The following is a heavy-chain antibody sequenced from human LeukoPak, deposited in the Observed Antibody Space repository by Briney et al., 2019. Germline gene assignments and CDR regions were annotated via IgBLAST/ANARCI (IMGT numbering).Heavy chain of an antibody. J-gene: IGHJ3*02. V-gene: IGHV4-34*01. Sequence: SETLSLTCAVYGGSFSGYYWSWIRQPPGKGLEWIGEINHSGSTNYNPSLKSRVTISVDTSKNQFSLKLSSVTAADTAVYYCAADSSGYYYGAAFDIWGQGTMVTVSS. CDR2: INHSGST. CDR3: AADSSGYYYGAAFDI. D-gene: IGHD3-22*01. CDR1: GGSFSGYY.